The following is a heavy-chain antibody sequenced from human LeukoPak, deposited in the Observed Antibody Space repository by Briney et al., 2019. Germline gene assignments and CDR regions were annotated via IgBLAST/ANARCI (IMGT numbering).Heavy chain of an antibody. Sequence: SETLSLTCTVSGGSISAYFWSWIRQPPGKGLEWIAYIYYNGNTNYNPSLKSRATVSVDTSKNQFSLKLTSVTAADTAVYYCARRPGGGYYSFDYWGQGTLVTVSS. CDR3: ARRPGGGYYSFDY. V-gene: IGHV4-59*08. CDR1: GGSISAYF. D-gene: IGHD1-26*01. J-gene: IGHJ4*02. CDR2: IYYNGNT.